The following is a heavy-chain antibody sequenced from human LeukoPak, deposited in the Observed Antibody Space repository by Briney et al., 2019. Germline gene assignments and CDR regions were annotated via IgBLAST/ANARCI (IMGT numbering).Heavy chain of an antibody. CDR2: IYYSGST. V-gene: IGHV4-59*08. CDR1: GGTITRNW. CDR3: ARWGRSGNYYYYYDMDV. D-gene: IGHD2-15*01. J-gene: IGHJ6*02. Sequence: SETLSLTCAVSGGTITRNWWSWVRQPPGKGLEWIGYIYYSGSTNYNPSLKSRVTISVDTSKNQFSLKLSSVTAADTAVYYCARWGRSGNYYYYYDMDVWGQGTTVTVSS.